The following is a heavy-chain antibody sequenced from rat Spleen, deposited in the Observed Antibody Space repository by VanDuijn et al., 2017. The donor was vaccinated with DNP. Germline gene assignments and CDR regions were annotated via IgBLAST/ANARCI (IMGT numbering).Heavy chain of an antibody. J-gene: IGHJ2*01. CDR2: INSAGST. V-gene: IGHV3-3*01. Sequence: EIQLQESGPGLVKPSQSFSLTCPVTGYTITSGYDWSWIRKFPGNTLEWMGYINSAGSTNYNPSLKSRISITRYTSKNQFFLQVNYVTTEDTATYYCASPRTSTEGIVRAPFDYWGQGVMVTVSS. D-gene: IGHD1-11*01. CDR1: GYTITSGYD. CDR3: ASPRTSTEGIVRAPFDY.